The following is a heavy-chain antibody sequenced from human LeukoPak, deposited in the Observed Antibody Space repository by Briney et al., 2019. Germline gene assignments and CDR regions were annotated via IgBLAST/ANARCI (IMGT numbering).Heavy chain of an antibody. Sequence: PGGSLRLSCAASGFTFNNYYMSWVRQAPGKGLEWVANINQGGGEKYYVDSVKGRFTISRDNAKNSLYLQMNSLRAEDTAVYYCAKDIEDYDILTGSTERGAFDVWGQGTLVTVSS. J-gene: IGHJ4*02. V-gene: IGHV3-7*01. CDR2: INQGGGEK. CDR1: GFTFNNYY. CDR3: AKDIEDYDILTGSTERGAFDV. D-gene: IGHD3-9*01.